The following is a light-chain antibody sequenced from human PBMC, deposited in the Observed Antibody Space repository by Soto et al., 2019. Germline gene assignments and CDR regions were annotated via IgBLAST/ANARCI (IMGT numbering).Light chain of an antibody. J-gene: IGKJ1*01. CDR2: GAS. Sequence: EIVMTQSPATLSVSPGERATLYCRASQSVSSNLAWYQQKPGQAPRLLIYGASTRATGIPARFSVSGSGTEFNLTISSLQSEDFGVYYCQQYNNWPPWTFGQGTKVEIK. CDR1: QSVSSN. CDR3: QQYNNWPPWT. V-gene: IGKV3-15*01.